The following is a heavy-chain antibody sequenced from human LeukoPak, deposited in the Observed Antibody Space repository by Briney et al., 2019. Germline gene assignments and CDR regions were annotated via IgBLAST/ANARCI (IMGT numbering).Heavy chain of an antibody. D-gene: IGHD2-8*01. CDR1: GFTFSSYS. CDR2: ISSSSSYI. V-gene: IGHV3-21*01. J-gene: IGHJ4*02. Sequence: GVSLRLSCVVSGFTFSSYSMNWVRRAPGKGLEWVSSISSSSSYIYYADSVKGRFTISRDNAKNSLYLQMNRLRAEDTAVYYCARDTGYCTNGVCSQPFDYWGQGTLVTVSS. CDR3: ARDTGYCTNGVCSQPFDY.